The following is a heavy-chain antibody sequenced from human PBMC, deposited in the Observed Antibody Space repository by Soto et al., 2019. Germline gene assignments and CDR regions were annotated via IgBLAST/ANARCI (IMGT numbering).Heavy chain of an antibody. J-gene: IGHJ3*02. CDR2: MNPNSGNP. V-gene: IGHV1-8*01. D-gene: IGHD3-10*01. CDR3: ARASLWFGEFDAFDI. Sequence: QVQLVQSGAEVMKPGASVKVSCKASGYTFTSYDINWVRQATGQELEWMGWMNPNSGNPGYAQKFQGRVTMTRNTSISTAYMELSSLRSEATAVYYCARASLWFGEFDAFDIWGQGTMVTVSS. CDR1: GYTFTSYD.